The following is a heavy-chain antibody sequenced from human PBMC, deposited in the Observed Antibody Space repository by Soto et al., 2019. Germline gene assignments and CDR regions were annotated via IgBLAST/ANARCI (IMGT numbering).Heavy chain of an antibody. CDR1: GGCISSGGYY. V-gene: IGHV4-31*03. J-gene: IGHJ5*02. D-gene: IGHD2-2*01. CDR2: IYYSGTT. CDR3: ARCSLVVVPAPGFDP. Sequence: QVQLQESGPGLVKPSETLSLTCTVSGGCISSGGYYWSWIRQHPGKGLEWIGYIYYSGTTYYNPSLKSRVTISVDTSKNQFSLKLSSVSSADTALYYCARCSLVVVPAPGFDPWGRGTLVTVSS.